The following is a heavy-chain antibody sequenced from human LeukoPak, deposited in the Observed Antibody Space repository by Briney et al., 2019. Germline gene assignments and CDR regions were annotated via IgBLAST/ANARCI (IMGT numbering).Heavy chain of an antibody. CDR3: ARSIRGDAFDI. V-gene: IGHV4-30-4*08. Sequence: SQTLSLTCTVSGGSISSGDYYWSWIRQPPGKGLEWIGYIYYSGSTYYNPSLKSRVTISVDTSKNQFSLKLSSATAADTAVYYCARSIRGDAFDIWGQGTMVTVSS. D-gene: IGHD3-10*01. CDR2: IYYSGST. CDR1: GGSISSGDYY. J-gene: IGHJ3*02.